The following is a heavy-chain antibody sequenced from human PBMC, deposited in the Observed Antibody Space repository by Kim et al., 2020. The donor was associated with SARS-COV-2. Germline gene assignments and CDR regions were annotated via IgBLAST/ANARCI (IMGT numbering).Heavy chain of an antibody. D-gene: IGHD4-17*01. J-gene: IGHJ4*02. Sequence: GHADVGKGRFTISRDNAKNSLYLQMNSLRAEDTALYYCAKAAYGDYVFDYWGQGTLVTVSS. V-gene: IGHV3-9*01. CDR3: AKAAYGDYVFDY.